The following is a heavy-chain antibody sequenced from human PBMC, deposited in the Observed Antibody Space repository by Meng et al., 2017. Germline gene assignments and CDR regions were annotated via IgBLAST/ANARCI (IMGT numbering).Heavy chain of an antibody. CDR3: ARDFDY. Sequence: QGQVVEFGGYVVPPGRSLTLSCAASGFIFSNYEMHWVRQAPGKGLEWVACITKDGSRKYYLGSVRGRFTISRDNSKNTLYLEMNSLRSEDTALYYCARDFDYWGQGTLVTVSS. V-gene: IGHV3-30*16. CDR1: GFIFSNYE. CDR2: ITKDGSRK. J-gene: IGHJ4*02.